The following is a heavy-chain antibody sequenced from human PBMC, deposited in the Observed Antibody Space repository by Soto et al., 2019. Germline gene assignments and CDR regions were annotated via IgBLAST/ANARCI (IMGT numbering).Heavy chain of an antibody. V-gene: IGHV4-59*12. Sequence: PSETLSLTCTVSGGSISSYYWSWIRQPPGKGLEWIGYIYYSGSTNYNPSLKSRATISVDTSKNQFSLKLSSVTAADTAVYYCASTVVVAAPPPYYYYMDVWGKGTTVTVSS. CDR1: GGSISSYY. D-gene: IGHD2-15*01. CDR3: ASTVVVAAPPPYYYYMDV. J-gene: IGHJ6*03. CDR2: IYYSGST.